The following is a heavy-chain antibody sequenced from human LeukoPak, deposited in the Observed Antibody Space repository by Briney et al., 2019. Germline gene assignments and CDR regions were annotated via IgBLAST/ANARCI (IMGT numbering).Heavy chain of an antibody. CDR3: ASTRGYSYGHGDY. D-gene: IGHD5-18*01. V-gene: IGHV1-69*05. J-gene: IGHJ4*02. CDR2: IIPIFGTA. CDR1: GGTFISYA. Sequence: ASVKVSCKASGGTFISYAISWVRQAPGQGLEWMGGIIPIFGTANYAQKFQGRVTITTDESTSTAYMELSSLRSEDTAVYYCASTRGYSYGHGDYWGQGTLVTVSS.